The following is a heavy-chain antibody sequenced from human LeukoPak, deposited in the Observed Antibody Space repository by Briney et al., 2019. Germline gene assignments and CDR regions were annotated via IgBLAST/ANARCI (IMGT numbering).Heavy chain of an antibody. J-gene: IGHJ5*02. Sequence: VKVSCKASGGTFSSYAIRWVRQAPGQGLEWMGGIIPIFGTAKYAQKFQGRVTITTEESTSTAYMEVSRLRCEDTAVYYCASSYSSSSYRSRVKNWFDLWGQGTLVTVSS. V-gene: IGHV1-69*13. D-gene: IGHD6-13*01. CDR3: ASSYSSSSYRSRVKNWFDL. CDR2: IIPIFGTA. CDR1: GGTFSSYA.